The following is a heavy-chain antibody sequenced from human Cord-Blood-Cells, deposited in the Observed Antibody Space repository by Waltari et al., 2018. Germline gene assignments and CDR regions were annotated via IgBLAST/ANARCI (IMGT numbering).Heavy chain of an antibody. Sequence: EVQLVESGGGLVQPGGSLRLSCAASGFTFSSYSMNWGRQAPGKGLEWVSYISSSSSTIYYADSVKGRFTISRDNAKNSLYLQMNSLRDEDTAVYYCARDHGTTVVTSYFDYWGQGTLVTVSS. CDR2: ISSSSSTI. V-gene: IGHV3-48*02. D-gene: IGHD4-17*01. CDR3: ARDHGTTVVTSYFDY. J-gene: IGHJ4*02. CDR1: GFTFSSYS.